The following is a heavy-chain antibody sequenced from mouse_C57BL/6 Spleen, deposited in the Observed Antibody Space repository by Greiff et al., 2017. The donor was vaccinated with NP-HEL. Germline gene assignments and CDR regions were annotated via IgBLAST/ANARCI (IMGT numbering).Heavy chain of an antibody. CDR1: GYTFTDYY. CDR2: INPYNGGT. Sequence: VQLQQSGPVLVKPGASVKMSCKASGYTFTDYYMNWVKQSHGKSLEWIGVINPYNGGTSYNQKFKGKATLTVDKSSSTAYMELNSRTSEDSAVYYCARGGPITTVSYWYFDVWGTGTTVTVSS. CDR3: ARGGPITTVSYWYFDV. D-gene: IGHD1-1*01. V-gene: IGHV1-19*01. J-gene: IGHJ1*03.